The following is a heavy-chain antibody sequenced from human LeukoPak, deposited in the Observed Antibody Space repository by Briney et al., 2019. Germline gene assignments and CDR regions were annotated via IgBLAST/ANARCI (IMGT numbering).Heavy chain of an antibody. V-gene: IGHV1-24*01. D-gene: IGHD2-2*01. CDR2: SDPQHGAK. CDR1: GDTVTEFA. Sequence: GASVKVSCKVSGDTVTEFAMHWVRQGPGKGLEWLGGSDPQHGAKIYAQNFQGRVTMTEDTSTDTAYMELSSLTFDDTAVYYCATDFRYYQLRISISVRPNFHCWGQGTLVTVSS. J-gene: IGHJ4*02. CDR3: ATDFRYYQLRISISVRPNFHC.